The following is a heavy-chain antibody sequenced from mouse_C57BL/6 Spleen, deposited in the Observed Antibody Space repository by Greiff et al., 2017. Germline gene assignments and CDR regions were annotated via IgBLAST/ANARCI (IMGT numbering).Heavy chain of an antibody. CDR3: ARELNEIFDY. J-gene: IGHJ2*01. CDR2: INPSSGYT. CDR1: GYTFTSYT. D-gene: IGHD4-1*01. Sequence: VQLQESGAELARPGASVTMSCKASGYTFTSYTMHWVKQRPGPGLAWIGYINPSSGYTKYNQKFKDKATLTADKSSSTAYMQLSSLTSEDSAVYYCARELNEIFDYWGQGTTLTFSS. V-gene: IGHV1-4*01.